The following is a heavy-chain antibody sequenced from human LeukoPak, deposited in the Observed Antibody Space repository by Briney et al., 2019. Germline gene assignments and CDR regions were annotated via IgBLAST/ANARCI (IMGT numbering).Heavy chain of an antibody. CDR1: GGSITSYH. D-gene: IGHD1-26*01. CDR2: IYYSGST. Sequence: SETLSLTCTVSGGSITSYHYSWIRRPPGKGLEWIGYIYYSGSTNYNPSLKSRVTISVDTSKNQFSLKLSSVTAADTAVYYCARGGSGTYYHYWGQGTLVTVSS. V-gene: IGHV4-59*01. CDR3: ARGGSGTYYHY. J-gene: IGHJ4*02.